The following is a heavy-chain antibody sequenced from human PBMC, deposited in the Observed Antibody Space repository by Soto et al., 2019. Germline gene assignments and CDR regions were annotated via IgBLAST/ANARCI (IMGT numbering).Heavy chain of an antibody. V-gene: IGHV4-59*08. CDR2: IYYSGST. CDR1: GGSISNYY. CDR3: ARCGGSCYSVDY. D-gene: IGHD2-15*01. J-gene: IGHJ4*02. Sequence: QVQLQESGPGLVKPSETLSLTCTVSGGSISNYYWSWIRQPPGKGLEWIGYIYYSGSTNYNPSLKSRVTISVDTSKNQFSLKLSSVTAADTAVYYCARCGGSCYSVDYWGQGTLVTVSS.